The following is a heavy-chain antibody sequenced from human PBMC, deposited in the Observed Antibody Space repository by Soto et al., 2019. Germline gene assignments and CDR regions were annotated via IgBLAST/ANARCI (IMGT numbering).Heavy chain of an antibody. CDR3: ARGLHSLFDY. Sequence: QVQLVESGGGVVQPGGSLRLSCAASGFTFSSYGMHWVRQAPGKGLEWVAVIWYDGNNKYYADSVKGRFTISRDKSNNTLYVQMTSLRAEDTAVYYCARGLHSLFDYWGQGTLVTVSS. V-gene: IGHV3-33*01. D-gene: IGHD2-21*01. CDR1: GFTFSSYG. J-gene: IGHJ4*02. CDR2: IWYDGNNK.